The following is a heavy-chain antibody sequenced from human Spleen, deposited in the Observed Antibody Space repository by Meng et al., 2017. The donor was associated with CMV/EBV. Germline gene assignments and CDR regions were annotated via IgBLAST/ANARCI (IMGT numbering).Heavy chain of an antibody. V-gene: IGHV3-21*01. D-gene: IGHD1-14*01. CDR3: ARSERRAYYFDY. J-gene: IGHJ4*02. CDR2: ISMSSSNI. CDR1: GFTFSSYN. Sequence: GGSLRLSCAASGFTFSSYNMNWVRQAPGKGLEWVASISMSSSNIYYADSLKGRISVSRDNGKNTLYLHMSSLRGEDTAVYYCARSERRAYYFDYWGQGTLVTVSS.